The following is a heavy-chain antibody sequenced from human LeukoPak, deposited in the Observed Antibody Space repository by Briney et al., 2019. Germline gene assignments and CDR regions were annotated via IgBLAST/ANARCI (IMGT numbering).Heavy chain of an antibody. CDR2: ISGSGGST. Sequence: GGSLRLSCAASGFTFSSYAMSWVRQAPGKGLEWVSAISGSGGSTYYADSVKGRFTISRDNSKNMLYLQMNSLRAEDTAVYYCARISSIAAFIDYWGQGTLVTVSS. CDR1: GFTFSSYA. V-gene: IGHV3-23*01. D-gene: IGHD6-6*01. CDR3: ARISSIAAFIDY. J-gene: IGHJ4*02.